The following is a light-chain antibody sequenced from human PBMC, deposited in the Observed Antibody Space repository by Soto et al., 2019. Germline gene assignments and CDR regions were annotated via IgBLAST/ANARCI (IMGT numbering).Light chain of an antibody. V-gene: IGLV2-11*01. CDR2: DVS. Sequence: QSALTQPRSVSGAPGQSVAISCTGSSSDVGGYNLVSWYQQHPGKAPKIMIYDVSKRPPGVPDRFSGSKSGNTASLTISGLQAEDEADYYCCSYAGSYTLVFGGGTKLTVL. CDR1: SSDVGGYNL. J-gene: IGLJ3*02. CDR3: CSYAGSYTLV.